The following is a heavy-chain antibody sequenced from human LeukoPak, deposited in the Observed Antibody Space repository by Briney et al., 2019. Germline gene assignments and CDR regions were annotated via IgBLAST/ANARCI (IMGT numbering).Heavy chain of an antibody. J-gene: IGHJ4*02. CDR3: ARADTAMVPGY. Sequence: PSETLPLTCAVYGGSFSGYYWSWIRQPPGKGLEWIGEINHSGSTNYNPSLKSRVTISVDTSKNQFSLKLSSVTAADTAVYYCARADTAMVPGYWGKGTLVTVSS. D-gene: IGHD5-18*01. CDR2: INHSGST. V-gene: IGHV4-34*01. CDR1: GGSFSGYY.